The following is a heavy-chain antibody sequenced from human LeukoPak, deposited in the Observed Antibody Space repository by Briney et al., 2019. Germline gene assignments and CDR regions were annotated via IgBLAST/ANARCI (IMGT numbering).Heavy chain of an antibody. Sequence: GASVKVSCKASGYTFTSYYMHWVRQAPGQGLEWMGIINPSGGSTSYAQKFQDRVTMTRDMSTSTVYMQLSSLRSEDTAVYYCARLVFSYSGWYRDDYWGQGTLVTVSS. V-gene: IGHV1-46*01. CDR1: GYTFTSYY. CDR2: INPSGGST. J-gene: IGHJ4*02. CDR3: ARLVFSYSGWYRDDY. D-gene: IGHD6-19*01.